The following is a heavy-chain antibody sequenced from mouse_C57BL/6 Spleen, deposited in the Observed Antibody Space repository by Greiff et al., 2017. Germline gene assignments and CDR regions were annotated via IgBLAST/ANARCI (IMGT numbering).Heavy chain of an antibody. CDR3: TREAYYYGSSPTGFDY. CDR2: ISSGGDYI. CDR1: GFTFSSYA. D-gene: IGHD1-1*01. V-gene: IGHV5-9-1*02. Sequence: EVMLVESGEGLVKPGGSLKLSCAASGFTFSSYAMSWVRQTPEKRLEWVAYISSGGDYIYYADTVKGRFTISRDNARNTLYLQMSSLKSEDTAMYYCTREAYYYGSSPTGFDYWGQGTTLTVSS. J-gene: IGHJ2*01.